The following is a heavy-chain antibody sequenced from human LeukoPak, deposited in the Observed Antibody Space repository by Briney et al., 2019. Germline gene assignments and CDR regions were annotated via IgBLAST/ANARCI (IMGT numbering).Heavy chain of an antibody. D-gene: IGHD6-13*01. J-gene: IGHJ6*03. CDR3: ARDSSSWVYYYYMDV. CDR2: IYTSGST. V-gene: IGHV4-4*07. Sequence: SETLSLTCTVSGGSISSYYWSWIRQPAGKGLDWIGRIYTSGSTNYNPSLKSRVTMSVDTSKNQFSLKLSSVTAADTAVYYCARDSSSWVYYYYMDVWGKGTTVTVSS. CDR1: GGSISSYY.